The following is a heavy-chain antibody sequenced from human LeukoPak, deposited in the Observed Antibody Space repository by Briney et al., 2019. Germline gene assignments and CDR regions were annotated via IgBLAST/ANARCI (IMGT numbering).Heavy chain of an antibody. D-gene: IGHD6-13*01. CDR2: ISAYNGNT. J-gene: IGHJ5*02. Sequence: ASVKVSCKASGYTFTSYGISWVRQAPGQGLEWMGWISAYNGNTNYAQKLQGRVTMTTDTSTSTAYMELRSLRSDDTAVYYCARGRKILLIAAAGKGGFDPWGQGTLVTVSS. V-gene: IGHV1-18*01. CDR1: GYTFTSYG. CDR3: ARGRKILLIAAAGKGGFDP.